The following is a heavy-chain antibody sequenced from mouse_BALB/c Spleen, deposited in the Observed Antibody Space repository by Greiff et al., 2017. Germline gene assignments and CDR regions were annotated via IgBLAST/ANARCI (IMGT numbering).Heavy chain of an antibody. D-gene: IGHD1-1*01. J-gene: IGHJ4*01. CDR2: IRLKSNNYAT. Sequence: EVMLVESGGGLVQPGGSMKLSCVASGFTFSNYWMNWVRQSPEKGLEWVAEIRLKSNNYATHYAESVKGRFTISRDDSKSSVYLQMNNLRAEDTGIYYCTVLLRFYAMDYWGQGTSVTVSS. V-gene: IGHV6-6*02. CDR3: TVLLRFYAMDY. CDR1: GFTFSNYW.